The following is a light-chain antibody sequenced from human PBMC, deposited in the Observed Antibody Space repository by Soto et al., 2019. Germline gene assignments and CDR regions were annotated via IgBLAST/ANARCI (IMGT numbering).Light chain of an antibody. CDR2: EGS. CDR1: SNVVGSYNL. J-gene: IGLJ1*01. Sequence: QSELTQPASVSGSPGQSITISCTGTSNVVGSYNLVSWYQHHPGKAPKLMIFEGSKRPSGVSNRFSGSKSGNTASLTISGLQAEDEADFYCCSYAGSNYYVFGTGTKVTVL. CDR3: CSYAGSNYYV. V-gene: IGLV2-23*01.